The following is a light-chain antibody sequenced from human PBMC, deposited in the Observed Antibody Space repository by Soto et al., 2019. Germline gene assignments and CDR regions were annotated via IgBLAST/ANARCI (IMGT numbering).Light chain of an antibody. V-gene: IGKV3-15*01. CDR1: QTVGTN. Sequence: EVVLTQSPATMSVSPGEIATLSCRASQTVGTNLAWYQQRPGQAPRLLIYGASTRATGIPDRFSGSGSGSEFTLTISSLQSDAVAVYYCQQYNKWPLFTFGPGNRVDNK. CDR2: GAS. J-gene: IGKJ3*01. CDR3: QQYNKWPLFT.